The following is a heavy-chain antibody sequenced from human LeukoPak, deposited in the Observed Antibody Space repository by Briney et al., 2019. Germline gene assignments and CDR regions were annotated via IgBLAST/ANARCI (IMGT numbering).Heavy chain of an antibody. CDR3: ARAAYYYDSSGYYGY. D-gene: IGHD3-22*01. V-gene: IGHV3-7*01. Sequence: PGGSLRLSCAASGFSFSSSWMNWFRQAPGKGLEWVANIKADGSEKNYVDSVKGRFTISRDNAKNSLYLQMNSLRADDTAVYYCARAAYYYDSSGYYGYWGQGTLVTVSS. CDR1: GFSFSSSW. J-gene: IGHJ4*02. CDR2: IKADGSEK.